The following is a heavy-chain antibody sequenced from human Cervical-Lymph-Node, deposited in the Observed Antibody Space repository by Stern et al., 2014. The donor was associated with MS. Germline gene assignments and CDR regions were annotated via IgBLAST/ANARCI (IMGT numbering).Heavy chain of an antibody. CDR2: ISGSGRYI. V-gene: IGHV3-21*01. CDR1: GFMFRVYT. CDR3: ASDVATGY. Sequence: DVQLVESGGGLVKPGGSLTLSCTASGFMFRVYTMVWVRQAPGKGLEWVSSISGSGRYIFYADSVKGRFTISRDNANNTLNLQMSSLRVEDTAVYYCASDVATGYWGQGTLVTVSS. D-gene: IGHD5-12*01. J-gene: IGHJ4*02.